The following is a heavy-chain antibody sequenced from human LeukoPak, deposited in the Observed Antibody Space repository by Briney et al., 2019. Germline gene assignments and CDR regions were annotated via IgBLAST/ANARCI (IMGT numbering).Heavy chain of an antibody. J-gene: IGHJ4*02. V-gene: IGHV3-21*01. CDR2: ISSSSSYI. D-gene: IGHD6-13*01. CDR3: ARTHSSSWYS. Sequence: GFTXXXYSMNWVRQAPGKGLEWVSSISSSSSYIYYADSVKGRFTISRDNAKNSLYLQMNSLRAEDTAVYYCARTHSSSWYSWGQGTLVTVSS. CDR1: GFTXXXYS.